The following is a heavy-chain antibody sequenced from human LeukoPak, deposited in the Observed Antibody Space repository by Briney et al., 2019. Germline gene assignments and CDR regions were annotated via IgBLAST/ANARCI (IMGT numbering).Heavy chain of an antibody. CDR3: TTDPHDFWSGYPHFDY. D-gene: IGHD3-3*01. V-gene: IGHV3-15*01. J-gene: IGHJ4*02. Sequence: RGSLRLSCAASGFTFSNAWMSWVRQAPGKGLEWVGRIKSKTDGGTTDYAAPVKGRFTISRDDSKNTLYLQMNSLKTEDTPVYYCTTDPHDFWSGYPHFDYWGQGTLVTVSS. CDR1: GFTFSNAW. CDR2: IKSKTDGGTT.